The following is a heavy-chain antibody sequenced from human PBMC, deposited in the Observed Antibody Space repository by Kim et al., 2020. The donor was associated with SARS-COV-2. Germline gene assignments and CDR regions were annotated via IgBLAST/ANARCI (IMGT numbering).Heavy chain of an antibody. V-gene: IGHV3-7*03. D-gene: IGHD1-26*01. CDR3: ARSGSSSSLPYYYGMDV. Sequence: GGSLRLSCAASGFTFSNFWMTWVRQAPGKGLEWVAYIKQDGSEKYDVDSLKGRFTISRDNAKSLLYLQMNNLRAEDTAVYYCARSGSSSSLPYYYGMDV. J-gene: IGHJ6*01. CDR1: GFTFSNFW. CDR2: IKQDGSEK.